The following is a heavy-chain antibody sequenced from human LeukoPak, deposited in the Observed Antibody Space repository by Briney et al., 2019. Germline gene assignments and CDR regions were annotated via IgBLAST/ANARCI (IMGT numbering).Heavy chain of an antibody. CDR2: ISGGGITT. Sequence: GGSLRLSCAASGFTFSNYAMSWVRRAPGKGLEWVSTISGGGITTYYADSAKGRFTISRDNSKNTMFMQMNSLRADDTAVYYCPRQSYASGWNPFDYWGQGILVTVSS. CDR3: PRQSYASGWNPFDY. D-gene: IGHD6-19*01. CDR1: GFTFSNYA. J-gene: IGHJ4*02. V-gene: IGHV3-23*01.